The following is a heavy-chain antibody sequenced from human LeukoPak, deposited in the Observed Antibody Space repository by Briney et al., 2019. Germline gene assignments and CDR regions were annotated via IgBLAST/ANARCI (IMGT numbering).Heavy chain of an antibody. J-gene: IGHJ4*02. CDR1: GFTFSNYS. D-gene: IGHD6-19*01. CDR2: ISSSSSYI. V-gene: IGHV3-21*01. CDR3: ARLAVAGTDFDY. Sequence: PGGSLRLSCAASGFTFSNYSMNWVRQAPGKGLEWVSSISSSSSYIYYADSVKGRFTISRDNAKNSLYLQMNSLRAEDTAVYYCARLAVAGTDFDYWGQGTLVTVSS.